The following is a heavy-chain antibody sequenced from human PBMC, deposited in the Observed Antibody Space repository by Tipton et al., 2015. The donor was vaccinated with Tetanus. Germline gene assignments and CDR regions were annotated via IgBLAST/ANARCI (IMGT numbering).Heavy chain of an antibody. J-gene: IGHJ6*02. CDR3: AKWYGELSSYFYYYGMDV. V-gene: IGHV3-23*01. CDR2: ISGSGGST. Sequence: SLRLSCAASGFTFSSYAMSWVRQAPGKGLEWVSGISGSGGSTYYADSVKGWFTISRDKSKNTLYLQMNSLRAEDTAEYYCAKWYGELSSYFYYYGMDVWGQGTTVTVSS. CDR1: GFTFSSYA. D-gene: IGHD3-10*01.